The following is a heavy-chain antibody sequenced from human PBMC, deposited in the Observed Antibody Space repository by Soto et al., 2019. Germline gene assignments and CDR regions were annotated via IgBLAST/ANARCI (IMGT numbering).Heavy chain of an antibody. D-gene: IGHD2-2*01. CDR1: GYSFTRYW. CDR2: IDPSDSNI. CDR3: ARYCTSTGCYYNGMDV. J-gene: IGHJ6*02. V-gene: IGHV5-10-1*01. Sequence: GESLKISCQGSGYSFTRYWITWVRQMPGKGLEWMGRIDPSDSNINYSPSFQGHVTISADKSISTAYLQWSSLKASDTAMYYCARYCTSTGCYYNGMDVWGQGTTVTVS.